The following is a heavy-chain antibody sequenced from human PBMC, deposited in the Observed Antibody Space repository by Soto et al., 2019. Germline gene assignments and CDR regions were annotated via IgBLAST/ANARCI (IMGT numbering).Heavy chain of an antibody. CDR3: AKVYYDSSGYYYDDAFDI. D-gene: IGHD3-22*01. V-gene: IGHV3-23*01. CDR2: VSGSGVST. J-gene: IGHJ3*02. Sequence: EVQLLESGGGLVQPGGSLRISCAASGFTFSRYAMSWVRQAPGKGLEWVSGVSGSGVSTYYADSVKGRFTISRDNSKNTLYLQMNSLRAEDTAVYYCAKVYYDSSGYYYDDAFDIWGQGTMVTVSS. CDR1: GFTFSRYA.